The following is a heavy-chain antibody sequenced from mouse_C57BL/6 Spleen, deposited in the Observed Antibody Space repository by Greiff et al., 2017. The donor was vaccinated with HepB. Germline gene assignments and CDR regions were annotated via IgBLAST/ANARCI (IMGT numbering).Heavy chain of an antibody. V-gene: IGHV5-17*01. CDR2: ISSGSSTI. CDR3: SRAYGSTYYFDY. J-gene: IGHJ2*01. CDR1: GFTFSDYG. Sequence: DVMLVESGGGLVKPGGSLKLSCAASGFTFSDYGMHWVRQAPEKGLEWVAYISSGSSTIYYADTVKGRFTISRDNAKNTLVLQMTSLSSVDTAMYYCSRAYGSTYYFDYWGQGATLTVAS. D-gene: IGHD1-1*01.